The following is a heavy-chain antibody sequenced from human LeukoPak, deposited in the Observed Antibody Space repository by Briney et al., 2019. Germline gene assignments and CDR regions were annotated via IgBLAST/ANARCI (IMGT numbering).Heavy chain of an antibody. CDR3: ARDALGGFDH. CDR2: ITSSSDTI. D-gene: IGHD3-10*01. J-gene: IGHJ4*02. CDR1: GFTFSSYN. V-gene: IGHV3-48*02. Sequence: GGSLRLSCAASGFTFSSYNMNWVRQAPGKGLQWISYITSSSDTIYYADSVKSRFTISRDNAKSSLYLQMNSLRDEDTAVYYCARDALGGFDHWGQGTLVTVSS.